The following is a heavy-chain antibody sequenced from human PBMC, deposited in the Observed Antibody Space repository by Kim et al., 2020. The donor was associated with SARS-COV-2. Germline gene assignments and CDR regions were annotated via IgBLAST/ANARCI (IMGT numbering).Heavy chain of an antibody. D-gene: IGHD6-6*01. V-gene: IGHV1-69*13. CDR1: GGTFSSYA. CDR3: ARVVGSYSSSSPYYFDY. Sequence: SVKVSCKASGGTFSSYAISWVRQAPGQGLEWMGGIIPIFGTANYAQKFQGRVTITADESTSTAYMELSSLRSEDTAVYYCARVVGSYSSSSPYYFDYWGQGTLVTVSS. CDR2: IIPIFGTA. J-gene: IGHJ4*02.